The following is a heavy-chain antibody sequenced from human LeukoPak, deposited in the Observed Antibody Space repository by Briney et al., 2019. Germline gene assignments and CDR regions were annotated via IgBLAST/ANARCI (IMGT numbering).Heavy chain of an antibody. V-gene: IGHV3-21*01. CDR2: ISSSSSYI. D-gene: IGHD4-17*01. CDR3: ARIYGDLLFDY. J-gene: IGHJ4*02. Sequence: GGSRRLSCAASGFTFSSYSMNWVRQAPGKGLEWVSSISSSSSYIYYADSVKGRFTISRDNAKNSLYLQMNSLRAEDTAVYYCARIYGDLLFDYWGQGTLVTVSS. CDR1: GFTFSSYS.